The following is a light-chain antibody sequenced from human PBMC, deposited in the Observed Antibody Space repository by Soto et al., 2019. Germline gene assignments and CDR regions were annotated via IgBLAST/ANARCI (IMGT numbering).Light chain of an antibody. Sequence: QSALTQPASVSGSPGPSITISCTGTSSDVGGYNYVSWYQQHPGKAPKLMIYDVSNRPSGVSNRFSGSNSGNTASLTISGLQAEDEADYYCSSYTSSNTWVFGGGTKLTVL. J-gene: IGLJ3*02. CDR1: SSDVGGYNY. CDR2: DVS. V-gene: IGLV2-14*01. CDR3: SSYTSSNTWV.